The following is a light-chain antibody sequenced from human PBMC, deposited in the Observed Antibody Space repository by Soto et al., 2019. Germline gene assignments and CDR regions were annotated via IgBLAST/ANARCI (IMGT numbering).Light chain of an antibody. V-gene: IGKV3-11*01. J-gene: IGKJ5*01. CDR2: DAS. Sequence: EIVLTQSPATLSLSPGERATLSCRASQTVKKFLAWYHQKPGQPPRLLIYDASNRAAGIPDRFSGSGSGTDFTLTVSSLEHEDSGVYFCQQRSNWPPITFGQGTRLEIK. CDR1: QTVKKF. CDR3: QQRSNWPPIT.